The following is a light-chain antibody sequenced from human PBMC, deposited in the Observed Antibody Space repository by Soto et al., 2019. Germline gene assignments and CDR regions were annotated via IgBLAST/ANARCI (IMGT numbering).Light chain of an antibody. CDR1: QSVSSSY. CDR3: QQYDNSLYT. Sequence: EIVLTQSPGTLSLSPGERATLSCRASQSVSSSYLAWYQQKPGQAPRLLVYDASARPTGIPDRFSGSGSGTHFTLTISRLEPGDFAVYYCQQYDNSLYTFGQGTKLEIK. CDR2: DAS. J-gene: IGKJ2*01. V-gene: IGKV3-20*01.